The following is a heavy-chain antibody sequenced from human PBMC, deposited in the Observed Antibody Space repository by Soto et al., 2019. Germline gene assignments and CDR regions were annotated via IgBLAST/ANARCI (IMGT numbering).Heavy chain of an antibody. CDR3: AKATTDYFGAFDI. CDR1: GFTFSSYA. D-gene: IGHD4-17*01. V-gene: IGHV3-23*01. Sequence: GGSLRLSCAASGFTFSSYAMSWVRQAPGEGLEWVSAISGSGGSTYYADSVKGRFTISRDNSKNTLYLQMNSLRAEDTAVYYCAKATTDYFGAFDIWGQRTTVTVSS. CDR2: ISGSGGST. J-gene: IGHJ3*02.